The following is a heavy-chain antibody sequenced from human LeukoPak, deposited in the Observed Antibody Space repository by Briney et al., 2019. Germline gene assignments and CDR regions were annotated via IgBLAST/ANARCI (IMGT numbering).Heavy chain of an antibody. CDR1: GFTFDDYG. V-gene: IGHV3-20*04. J-gene: IGHJ4*02. CDR2: INWNGGST. Sequence: QSGGSLRLSCAASGFTFDDYGMSWVRQAPGKGLEWVSGINWNGGSTGYADSVKGRFTISRDNAKNSLYLQMNSLRAEDTALYYCAREGVNKEMATLGYFDYWGQGTLVTVSS. CDR3: AREGVNKEMATLGYFDY. D-gene: IGHD5-24*01.